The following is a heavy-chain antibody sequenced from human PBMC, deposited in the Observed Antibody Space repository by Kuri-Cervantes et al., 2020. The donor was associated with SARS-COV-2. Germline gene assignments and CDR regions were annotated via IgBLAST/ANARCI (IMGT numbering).Heavy chain of an antibody. Sequence: GSLRLSCTVSGGSISSYYWSWIRQPPGKGLEWIGYIYYSGSTNYNPSLKSRVTISVDTSKNQFSLKLSSVTAADTAVYYCARLGYGDYVGSWGQGTLVTVSS. V-gene: IGHV4-59*01. J-gene: IGHJ4*02. D-gene: IGHD4-17*01. CDR2: IYYSGST. CDR1: GGSISSYY. CDR3: ARLGYGDYVGS.